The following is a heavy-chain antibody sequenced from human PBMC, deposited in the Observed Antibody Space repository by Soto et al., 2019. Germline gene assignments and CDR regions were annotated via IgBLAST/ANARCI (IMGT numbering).Heavy chain of an antibody. V-gene: IGHV4-59*01. CDR1: GDSFSGYY. CDR2: ISYVGST. Sequence: PSETLSLTCTVSGDSFSGYYCSWIRQPPGKGLEWIGYISYVGSTNYSPSLKGRVTMSVDTSKNQFSLKVTSVTAADSAIYYCARHGGLDWFDPWGQGTLVTVSS. D-gene: IGHD3-10*01. J-gene: IGHJ5*02. CDR3: ARHGGLDWFDP.